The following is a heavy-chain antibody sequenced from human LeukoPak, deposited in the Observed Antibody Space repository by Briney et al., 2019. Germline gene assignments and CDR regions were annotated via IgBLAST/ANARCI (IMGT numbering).Heavy chain of an antibody. J-gene: IGHJ4*02. CDR3: GGMTTVTY. CDR1: GFTVSDNY. CDR2: IYSGGST. V-gene: IGHV3-53*01. D-gene: IGHD4-17*01. Sequence: GSLRLSCAVSGFTVSDNYMSWVRQAPGKGLEWVSVIYSGGSTYYADSVKGRFTISRDNSKNTLYLQMNSLRAEDTAVYYCGGMTTVTYWGQGTLVTVSS.